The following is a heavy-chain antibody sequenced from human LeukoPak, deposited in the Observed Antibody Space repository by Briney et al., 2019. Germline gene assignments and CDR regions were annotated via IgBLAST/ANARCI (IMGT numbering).Heavy chain of an antibody. CDR3: ARGKARITLIQAIDC. Sequence: GGSLRLSCAASGFTFSSYAMSWVRQAPGKGLEWVSAISGSGGSTYYADSVKGRFTISRDNSKNTLYLQMNSLRAEDTAVYYCARGKARITLIQAIDCWGQGTLVTVSS. V-gene: IGHV3-23*01. CDR2: ISGSGGST. D-gene: IGHD3-22*01. CDR1: GFTFSSYA. J-gene: IGHJ4*02.